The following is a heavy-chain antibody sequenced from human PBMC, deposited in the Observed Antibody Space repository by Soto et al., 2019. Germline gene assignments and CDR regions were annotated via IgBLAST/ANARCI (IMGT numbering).Heavy chain of an antibody. CDR2: IVVGSGNT. V-gene: IGHV1-58*01. CDR1: GFTFTSSA. CDR3: AADPFMVRGVIRRNSYYYYGMDV. Sequence: ASVKVSCKASGFTFTSSAVQWVRQARGQRLEWIGWIVVGSGNTNYAQKFQERVTITRDMSTSTANMELSSLRSEDTAVYYCAADPFMVRGVIRRNSYYYYGMDVWGQGTTVTVSS. J-gene: IGHJ6*02. D-gene: IGHD3-10*01.